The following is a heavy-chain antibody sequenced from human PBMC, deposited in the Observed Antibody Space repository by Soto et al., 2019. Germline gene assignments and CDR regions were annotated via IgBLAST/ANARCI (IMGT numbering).Heavy chain of an antibody. V-gene: IGHV4-59*08. CDR1: GGSISTYY. D-gene: IGHD3-3*01. J-gene: IGHJ4*02. CDR3: ARSPPIFGVVSYHDY. Sequence: SETLSLTCTVSGGSISTYYLIWIRQPPGKGLGWIGYIYYSGSTNYNPSLKSRVTISVDTSKNQFSLKLSSVTAADTAVYYCARSPPIFGVVSYHDYWGQGTLVTVSS. CDR2: IYYSGST.